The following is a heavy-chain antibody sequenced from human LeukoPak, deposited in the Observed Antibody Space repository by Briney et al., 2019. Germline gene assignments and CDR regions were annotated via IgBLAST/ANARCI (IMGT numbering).Heavy chain of an antibody. Sequence: GASLRLSCAASGFTVSSNYISWVRQAPGKGLEWVSIIYSGVDTYYANSVKGRFTMSRDNSKNTLYLQMNSLRAGDTAVYYYARGPTYYYDISEGYFDYWGQGTLVTVSS. CDR3: ARGPTYYYDISEGYFDY. V-gene: IGHV3-53*01. D-gene: IGHD3-22*01. J-gene: IGHJ4*02. CDR1: GFTVSSNY. CDR2: IYSGVDT.